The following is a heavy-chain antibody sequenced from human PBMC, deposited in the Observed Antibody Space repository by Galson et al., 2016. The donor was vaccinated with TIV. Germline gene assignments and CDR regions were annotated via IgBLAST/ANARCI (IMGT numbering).Heavy chain of an antibody. J-gene: IGHJ4*02. CDR3: ARGFGVLTGNYLPKDFDY. CDR2: IKPNRGDT. V-gene: IGHV1-2*02. CDR1: GYKFIGYH. D-gene: IGHD3-9*01. Sequence: SVKVSCKASGYKFIGYHVHWVRQAPRQGLEWMGWIKPNRGDTNVAQKFRGRVTMTRDTSITTAYLELSGLRSDDTAVYYCARGFGVLTGNYLPKDFDYWGQGTLVTVSS.